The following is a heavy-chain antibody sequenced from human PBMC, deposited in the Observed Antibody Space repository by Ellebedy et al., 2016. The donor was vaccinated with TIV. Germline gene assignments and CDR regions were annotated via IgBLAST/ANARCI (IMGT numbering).Heavy chain of an antibody. D-gene: IGHD6-19*01. J-gene: IGHJ4*02. V-gene: IGHV4-59*12. Sequence: MPSETLSLTCTVSGGSIRTYYWSRIRQPPGKGLEFIAHMYYSGSTTYNPSLKSRVTISVDTSKNQFSLKLSSVTAADTAVYYCARLSIAVAGTRVDYWGQGTLVTVSS. CDR2: MYYSGST. CDR1: GGSIRTYY. CDR3: ARLSIAVAGTRVDY.